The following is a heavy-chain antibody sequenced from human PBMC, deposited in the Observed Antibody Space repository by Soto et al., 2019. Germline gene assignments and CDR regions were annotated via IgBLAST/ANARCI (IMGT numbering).Heavy chain of an antibody. Sequence: SETLSLTCTVSGGSISSYYWSWIRQPPGKGLEWIGYIYYSGSTNYNPSLKSRVTISVDTSKNQFSLKLSSVTAADTAVYYCARDIPHTSKNYYYYYYMDVWGKGTTVIVSS. V-gene: IGHV4-59*01. CDR2: IYYSGST. CDR1: GGSISSYY. J-gene: IGHJ6*03. D-gene: IGHD2-21*01. CDR3: ARDIPHTSKNYYYYYYMDV.